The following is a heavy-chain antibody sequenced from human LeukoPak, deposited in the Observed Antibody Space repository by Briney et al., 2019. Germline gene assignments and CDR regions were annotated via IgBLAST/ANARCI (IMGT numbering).Heavy chain of an antibody. J-gene: IGHJ6*02. D-gene: IGHD3-10*01. CDR1: GGSIRGYY. CDR2: IYYSGST. V-gene: IGHV4-59*01. CDR3: ARVGGSGSYYYAMDV. Sequence: SETLSLTCTVSGGSIRGYYWSWIRQPPGKGLEWIGHIYYSGSTNYNPSLKSRVTISVDTSKNQFSLKLSSVTAADTAVYYCARVGGSGSYYYAMDVWGQGTTVTVSS.